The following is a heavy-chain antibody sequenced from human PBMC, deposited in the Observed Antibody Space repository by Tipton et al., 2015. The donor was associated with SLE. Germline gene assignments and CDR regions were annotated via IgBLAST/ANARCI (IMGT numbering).Heavy chain of an antibody. V-gene: IGHV4-30-4*01. CDR2: IYNSKNT. D-gene: IGHD3-22*01. CDR1: GGSISSGEYY. Sequence: TLSLTCTVSGGSISSGEYYWIWIRQPPGKGLEWIVYIYNSKNTYNNPSLKSRLTISVDTSRNQFSLKLSSVTAADTAVYYCARDPSDTSGFYTYSFDLWGQGTPVTVSS. J-gene: IGHJ4*02. CDR3: ARDPSDTSGFYTYSFDL.